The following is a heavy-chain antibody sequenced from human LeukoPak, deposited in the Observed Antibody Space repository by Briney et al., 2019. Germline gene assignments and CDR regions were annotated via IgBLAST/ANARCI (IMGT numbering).Heavy chain of an antibody. CDR2: IYYSGST. Sequence: SETLSLTCTVSGGSISSSGYYWGWIRQPPGKGLEWIGSIYYSGSTYYNPSLKSRVTISVDTSKNQFSLKLSSVTAADTAVYYCATTRPDSGWYDYWGQGTLVTVSS. D-gene: IGHD6-19*01. J-gene: IGHJ4*02. V-gene: IGHV4-39*01. CDR3: ATTRPDSGWYDY. CDR1: GGSISSSGYY.